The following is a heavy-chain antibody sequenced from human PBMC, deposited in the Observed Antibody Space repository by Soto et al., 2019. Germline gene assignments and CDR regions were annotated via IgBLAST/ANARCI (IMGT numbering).Heavy chain of an antibody. CDR1: GYTFTSYG. CDR3: ARDLGGSYYAPVDY. J-gene: IGHJ4*02. Sequence: QVQLVQSGAEVKKPGASVKVSCKASGYTFTSYGISWVRQAPGQGLEWMGWLSAYNGNTKYAHKLQGRVTTTTVTSTSTAYMELRSLRSDDTAVYYCARDLGGSYYAPVDYWGQGTLGTVSS. CDR2: LSAYNGNT. V-gene: IGHV1-18*01. D-gene: IGHD1-26*01.